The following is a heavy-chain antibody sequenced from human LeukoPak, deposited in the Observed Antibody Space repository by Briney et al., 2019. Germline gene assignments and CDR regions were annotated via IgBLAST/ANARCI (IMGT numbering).Heavy chain of an antibody. V-gene: IGHV4-31*03. CDR3: ARKSRQYYYYYMDV. CDR2: IYYSRST. J-gene: IGHJ6*03. CDR1: GGSISSGGYF. Sequence: SQTLSLTCTVSGGSISSGGYFWSWIRQHPGEGLEWIGYIYYSRSTDYNPSLKSRVTISVDTSKNQFSLKLSSVTAADTAVYYCARKSRQYYYYYMDVWGKGTTVTVSS.